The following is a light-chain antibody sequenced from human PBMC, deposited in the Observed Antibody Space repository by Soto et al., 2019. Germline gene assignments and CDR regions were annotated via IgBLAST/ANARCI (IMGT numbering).Light chain of an antibody. CDR1: QSVSSSY. CDR2: GAS. J-gene: IGKJ2*01. Sequence: EIVLTQSPGTLSLSPGERATLSCRASQSVSSSYLAWYQQKPGQAPRLLIYGASRRATGIRDRFSGSGSGTDFTLTISRLQPKVFAVYCCQHYGSSPYTFGQGTRLEIK. V-gene: IGKV3-20*01. CDR3: QHYGSSPYT.